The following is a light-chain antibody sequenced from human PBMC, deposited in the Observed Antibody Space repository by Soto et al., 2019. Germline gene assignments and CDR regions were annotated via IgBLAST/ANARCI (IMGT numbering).Light chain of an antibody. CDR3: QQSYSTPRVFT. J-gene: IGKJ3*01. CDR1: QSISSY. Sequence: DIQMTQSPSSLSASVGDRVTITCRSSQSISSYLNWYQQKPGKAPKLLIYAASSLQSGVPSRFSGSGSGTDFTLTISSLQPEDFATYYCQQSYSTPRVFTFGPGNKVDIK. CDR2: AAS. V-gene: IGKV1-39*01.